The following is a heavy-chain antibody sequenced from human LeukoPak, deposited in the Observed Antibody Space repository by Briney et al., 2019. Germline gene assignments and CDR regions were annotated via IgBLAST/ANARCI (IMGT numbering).Heavy chain of an antibody. J-gene: IGHJ3*02. CDR1: GGTFSSYA. CDR2: IIPILGIA. V-gene: IGHV1-69*04. CDR3: ATTPARPYYYDSSGYHPSAFDI. Sequence: GASVKVSCKASGGTFSSYAISWVRQAPGQGLEWMGRIIPILGIANYAQKFQGRVTITADKSTSTAYMELSSLRSEDTAVYYCATTPARPYYYDSSGYHPSAFDIWGQGTMVTVSS. D-gene: IGHD3-22*01.